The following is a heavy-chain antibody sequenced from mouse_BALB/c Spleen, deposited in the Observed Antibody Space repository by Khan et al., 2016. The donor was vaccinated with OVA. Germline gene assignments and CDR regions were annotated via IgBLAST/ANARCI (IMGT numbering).Heavy chain of an antibody. V-gene: IGHV1-9*01. CDR2: IFTGSGST. Sequence: QVQLKQSGAELMKPGASAKISCNATGYTFSSYWIEWVKQSPEHGLEWIGEIFTGSGSTNYNEKFKDKATFTADHSSNTAYLQLSRLTSEDSAVYYWEGEGQQDSYVDVWGAETTVAVSS. D-gene: IGHD3-3*01. CDR1: GYTFSSYW. CDR3: EGEGQQDSYVDV. J-gene: IGHJ1*01.